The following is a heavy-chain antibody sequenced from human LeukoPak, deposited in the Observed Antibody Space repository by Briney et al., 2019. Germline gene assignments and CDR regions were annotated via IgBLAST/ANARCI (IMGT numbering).Heavy chain of an antibody. CDR3: ARIGFSSSSSDY. D-gene: IGHD6-6*01. V-gene: IGHV4-39*07. CDR2: IYYSGST. CDR1: GGSISSSCYY. Sequence: SETLSLTCTVSGGSISSSCYYWGWIRQPPGKGLEWIGSIYYSGSTYYNPSLKSRVTISVDTSKNQFSLKLSSVTAADTAVYYCARIGFSSSSSDYWGQGTLVTVSS. J-gene: IGHJ4*02.